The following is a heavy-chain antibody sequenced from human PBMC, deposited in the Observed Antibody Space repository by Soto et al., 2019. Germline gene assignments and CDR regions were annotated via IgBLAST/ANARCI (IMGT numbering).Heavy chain of an antibody. V-gene: IGHV4-39*01. Sequence: PLVLLSFPKHVFGASPSSRRYYWGGMRLHPGEGRILNGSIYYGGSTYYNPSLTSRVTISVDSSKNQFSLKLSSVTAADTGLYYCARHSIYCTNGACYTAAYYYGLDVWGQGTTVTVSS. D-gene: IGHD2-8*01. CDR3: ARHSIYCTNGACYTAAYYYGLDV. J-gene: IGHJ6*02. CDR2: IYYGGST. CDR1: GASPSSRRYY.